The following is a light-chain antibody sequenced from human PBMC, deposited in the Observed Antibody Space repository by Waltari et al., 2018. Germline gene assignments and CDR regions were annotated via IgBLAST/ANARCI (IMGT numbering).Light chain of an antibody. V-gene: IGLV8-61*01. Sequence: QTVVTQEPSFSVSPGGTVTLTCGLSSGSVSTSYYPSWSQQTPGQAPLTLLYSTNTRSSGVPERFAGSILGNKAAHTITGAQADDESDYYCVLYMGGGMWVFGGGTKLTVL. CDR3: VLYMGGGMWV. CDR1: SGSVSTSYY. CDR2: STN. J-gene: IGLJ3*02.